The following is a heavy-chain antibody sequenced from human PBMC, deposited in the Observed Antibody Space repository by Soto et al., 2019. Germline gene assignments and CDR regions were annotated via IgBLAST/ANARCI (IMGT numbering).Heavy chain of an antibody. CDR3: ARADLEWLFVFDY. CDR1: GGSISSGGYD. J-gene: IGHJ4*02. Sequence: QVQLQESGPGLVKPSQTLSLTCTVSGGSISSGGYDWSWIRQHPGKGLEWIGYLSYSGSTYYNPALKSRVTISVDTSKNQFSLKLSSVTAADTAVDYWARADLEWLFVFDYWGQGTLVTVSS. D-gene: IGHD3-3*01. V-gene: IGHV4-31*03. CDR2: LSYSGST.